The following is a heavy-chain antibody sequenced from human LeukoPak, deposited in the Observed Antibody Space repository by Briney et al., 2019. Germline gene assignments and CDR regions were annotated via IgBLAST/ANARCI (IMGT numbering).Heavy chain of an antibody. Sequence: ASVKVSCKASGYTFTGYYMHWVRQAPGQGLEWMGWINPNSGGTNYAQKFQGRVTMTRDTSISTAYMELSRLRSDDTAVYYCAISSSSWYEPNWFDPWGQGTLVTVSS. CDR2: INPNSGGT. CDR1: GYTFTGYY. CDR3: AISSSSWYEPNWFDP. V-gene: IGHV1-2*02. J-gene: IGHJ5*02. D-gene: IGHD6-13*01.